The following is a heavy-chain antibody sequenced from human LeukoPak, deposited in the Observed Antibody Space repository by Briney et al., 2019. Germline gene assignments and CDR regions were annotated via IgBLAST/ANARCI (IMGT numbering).Heavy chain of an antibody. J-gene: IGHJ3*02. CDR2: IYYSGST. Sequence: SETLSLTCTVSGGSISSYYWSWIRQPPGKGLEWIGYIYYSGSTNYNPSLKSRVTISVDTSKNQFSLKLSSVTAADTAVYYCGRSRAYRDAFDIWGQGTMVTVSS. CDR1: GGSISSYY. V-gene: IGHV4-59*08. CDR3: GRSRAYRDAFDI.